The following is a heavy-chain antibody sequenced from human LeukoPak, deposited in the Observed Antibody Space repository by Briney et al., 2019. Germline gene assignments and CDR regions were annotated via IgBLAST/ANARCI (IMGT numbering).Heavy chain of an antibody. D-gene: IGHD3-22*01. CDR3: SLDSSGYFDAFDI. CDR2: IRSKAYGGTT. J-gene: IGHJ3*02. CDR1: GFTFDDYG. Sequence: GGSLRLSCATSGFTFDDYGMSWVRQAPGKGLEWVGFIRSKAYGGTTEYAASVKGRFTISRDDSKSIAYLQMNSLKTEDTAVYYCSLDSSGYFDAFDIWGQGTMVTVSS. V-gene: IGHV3-49*04.